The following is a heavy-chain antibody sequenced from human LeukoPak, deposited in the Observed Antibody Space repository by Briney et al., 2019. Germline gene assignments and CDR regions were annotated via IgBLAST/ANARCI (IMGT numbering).Heavy chain of an antibody. CDR1: GYTFTSYD. V-gene: IGHV1-8*01. D-gene: IGHD6-13*01. CDR2: MNPNSGNT. J-gene: IGHJ4*02. Sequence: ASVKVSCKASGYTFTSYDINWVRQATGQGLEWMGWMNPNSGNTGYAQKFQGRVTMTRNTSISTAYMELSSLRSEDTAAYYCASQPPPYSSRAFDYWGQGTLVTVSS. CDR3: ASQPPPYSSRAFDY.